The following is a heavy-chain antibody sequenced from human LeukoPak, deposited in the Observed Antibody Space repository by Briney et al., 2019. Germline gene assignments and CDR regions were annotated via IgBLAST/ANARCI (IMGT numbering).Heavy chain of an antibody. CDR1: GFTFSSYE. CDR2: ISSGGSTI. V-gene: IGHV3-48*03. CDR3: ARERNYYDSSGYESY. D-gene: IGHD3-22*01. Sequence: GGSLRLSCAASGFTFSSYEMNWVRQAPGKGLEWVSYISSGGSTIYYADSVKGRFTISRDNAKNSLYLQMNSLRAEDTAVYYCARERNYYDSSGYESYWGQGTLVTVSS. J-gene: IGHJ4*02.